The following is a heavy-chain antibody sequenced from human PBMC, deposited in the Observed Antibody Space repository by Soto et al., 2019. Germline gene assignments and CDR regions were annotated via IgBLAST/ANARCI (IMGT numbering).Heavy chain of an antibody. CDR1: GYSFTSYW. CDR2: IDPSDSYT. D-gene: IGHD6-19*01. V-gene: IGHV5-10-1*01. CDR3: ARHQQQWLAGWFDP. J-gene: IGHJ5*02. Sequence: ESLKISCKGAGYSFTSYWISWVRQIPGKGLEWMGRIDPSDSYTNYSPPFQGHVTISADKSISTAYLQWSSLKASDTAMYYCARHQQQWLAGWFDPWGQGTLVTVSS.